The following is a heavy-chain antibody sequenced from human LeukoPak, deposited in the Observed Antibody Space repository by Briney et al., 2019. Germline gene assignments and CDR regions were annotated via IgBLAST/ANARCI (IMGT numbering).Heavy chain of an antibody. D-gene: IGHD4-23*01. CDR3: ARQGRGYGGNSDY. V-gene: IGHV4-59*08. CDR2: IYYSGST. Sequence: PSETLSLTCTVSGGSFTSYHWTWIRQPPGKGLEWIGYIYYSGSTNYNPSLKSRVTISVDTSKNQFSLKLSSVTAADTAVYYCARQGRGYGGNSDYWGQGTLVTVSS. CDR1: GGSFTSYH. J-gene: IGHJ4*02.